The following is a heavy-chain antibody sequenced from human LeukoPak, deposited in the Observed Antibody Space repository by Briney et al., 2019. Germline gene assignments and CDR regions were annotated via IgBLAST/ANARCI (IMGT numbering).Heavy chain of an antibody. CDR1: GGSIGSYY. Sequence: KSSETLSLTCTVSGGSIGSYYWSWIRQPPWKGLEWIGYIYYSESTNYNPSLKSRVTISVDTSKNQFSLKLSSVTAADTAVYYCARVYYGDYVVEYYFDYWGQGTLVTVSS. CDR2: IYYSEST. D-gene: IGHD4-17*01. V-gene: IGHV4-59*12. J-gene: IGHJ4*02. CDR3: ARVYYGDYVVEYYFDY.